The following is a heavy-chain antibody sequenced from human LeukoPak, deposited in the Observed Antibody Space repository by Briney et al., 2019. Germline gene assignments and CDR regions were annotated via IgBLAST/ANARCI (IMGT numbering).Heavy chain of an antibody. V-gene: IGHV3-23*01. J-gene: IGHJ6*02. CDR2: ISGSGGST. CDR3: AKGVIGYYYYYGMDV. D-gene: IGHD3-10*01. Sequence: GGSLRLSCAASGFTFSSYAMSWVRQAPGKGLEWVSAISGSGGSTYYADSVKGRFTIPRDNSKNTLYLQMNSLRAEDTAVYYCAKGVIGYYYYYGMDVWGQGTTVTVSS. CDR1: GFTFSSYA.